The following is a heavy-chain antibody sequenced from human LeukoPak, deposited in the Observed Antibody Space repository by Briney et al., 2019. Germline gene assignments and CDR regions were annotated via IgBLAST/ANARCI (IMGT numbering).Heavy chain of an antibody. J-gene: IGHJ4*02. V-gene: IGHV6-1*01. CDR1: GDSVSSNSVT. Sequence: SQTLSLTCAISGDSVSSNSVTWNWIRQSPSRGLEWLGRTYYRSTWYNDYAVSVKSRISINPDTSKNQFSLQLSSVTPEDTAVYYCARDLVGGSTIFDYWGQGTLVTVSS. CDR2: TYYRSTWYN. CDR3: ARDLVGGSTIFDY. D-gene: IGHD1-26*01.